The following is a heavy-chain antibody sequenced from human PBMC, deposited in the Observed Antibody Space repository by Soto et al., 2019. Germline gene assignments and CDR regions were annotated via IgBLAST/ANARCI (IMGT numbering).Heavy chain of an antibody. J-gene: IGHJ6*02. D-gene: IGHD3-22*01. Sequence: GGSLSLSCAASGFTFSSYSMNWVRQAPGKGLEWVSYISSSSSTIYYADSVKGRFTISRDNAKNSLYLQMNSLRDEDTAVYYCARDSVYYDSSGFQNYYGMDVWGQGTTVTVSS. CDR2: ISSSSSTI. CDR3: ARDSVYYDSSGFQNYYGMDV. V-gene: IGHV3-48*02. CDR1: GFTFSSYS.